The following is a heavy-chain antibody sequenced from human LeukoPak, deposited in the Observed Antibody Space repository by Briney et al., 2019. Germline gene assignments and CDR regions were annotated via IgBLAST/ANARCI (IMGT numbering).Heavy chain of an antibody. CDR1: GFTFSSYS. V-gene: IGHV3-21*01. J-gene: IGHJ4*02. CDR2: ISSSSSYI. D-gene: IGHD6-19*01. Sequence: GGSLRLSCAASGFTFSSYSMNWVRQAPGKGLEWVSSISSSSSYIYYADSVKGRFTISRDNAKNSLYLQMNSLRAEDTAVYYCAKGGSSGWYQGPSFDYWGQGTLVTVSS. CDR3: AKGGSSGWYQGPSFDY.